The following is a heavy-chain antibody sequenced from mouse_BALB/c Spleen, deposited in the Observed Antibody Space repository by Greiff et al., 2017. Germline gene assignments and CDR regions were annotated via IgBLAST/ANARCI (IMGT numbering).Heavy chain of an antibody. Sequence: VKLQQSGPGLVQPSQSLSITCTASGFSLTSYGVHWVRQSPGKGLEWLGVIWSGGSTDYNAAFISRLSISKNNSKSQVFFKMISLQANYTAIYYCARPSTPMDYWGQGTSVTVSS. D-gene: IGHD4-1*02. CDR1: GFSLTSYG. J-gene: IGHJ4*01. V-gene: IGHV2-2*02. CDR2: IWSGGST. CDR3: ARPSTPMDY.